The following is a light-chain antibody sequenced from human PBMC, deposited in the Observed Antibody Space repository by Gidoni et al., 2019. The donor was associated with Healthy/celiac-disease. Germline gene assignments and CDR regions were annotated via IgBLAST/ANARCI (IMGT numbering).Light chain of an antibody. J-gene: IGKJ4*01. CDR3: QQRSNWPLALT. CDR2: DAS. Sequence: EIALTQSPATLSVSPGERATRSCRASQSLSSYLAWYQQKHGQAPRLLIYDASTRATGIPARFRVSGSGTDFALTLSSLEPEAFAVYFCQQRSNWPLALTFGGGTKVEIK. CDR1: QSLSSY. V-gene: IGKV3-11*01.